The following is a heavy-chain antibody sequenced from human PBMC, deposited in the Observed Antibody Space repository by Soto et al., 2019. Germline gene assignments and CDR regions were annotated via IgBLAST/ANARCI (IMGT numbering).Heavy chain of an antibody. V-gene: IGHV3-48*01. Sequence: GGSLRLSCAASGFTFSSYSMNWVRQAPGKGLEWVSYISSSSSTIYYADSVKGRFTISRDNSKNTLYLQMNSLRAEDTAVYYCARDIVATIGGTPYFDYWGQGTLVTVSS. CDR2: ISSSSSTI. J-gene: IGHJ4*02. D-gene: IGHD5-12*01. CDR1: GFTFSSYS. CDR3: ARDIVATIGGTPYFDY.